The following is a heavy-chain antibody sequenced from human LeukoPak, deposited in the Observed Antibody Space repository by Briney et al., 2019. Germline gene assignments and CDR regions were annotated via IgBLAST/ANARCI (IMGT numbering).Heavy chain of an antibody. CDR3: ARVSPTWNYIES. CDR2: INPNSGGT. D-gene: IGHD1-1*01. J-gene: IGHJ4*02. Sequence: ASVKVSCKASGYTFTGYYIHWVRQVPGQGLEWMGWINPNSGGTNYAQKFQGRVTLTRDTSISTAYMELSRLKSDDTAVYYCARVSPTWNYIESWGQGTLVTVSS. CDR1: GYTFTGYY. V-gene: IGHV1-2*02.